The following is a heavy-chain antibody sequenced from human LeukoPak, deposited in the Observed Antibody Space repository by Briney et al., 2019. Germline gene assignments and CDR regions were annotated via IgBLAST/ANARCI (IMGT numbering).Heavy chain of an antibody. CDR3: ARYRADAGSYDALDI. J-gene: IGHJ3*02. CDR1: GFTFSNYE. CDR2: ITSGGDII. D-gene: IGHD3-10*01. V-gene: IGHV3-48*03. Sequence: PGGSLRLSCAASGFTFSNYEMNWVRQAPGKGLEWVSYITSGGDIIYYADSVKDRFTISRDKAKKSVYLQMNSLRAEDTAVYYCARYRADAGSYDALDIWGQGTMVTVSS.